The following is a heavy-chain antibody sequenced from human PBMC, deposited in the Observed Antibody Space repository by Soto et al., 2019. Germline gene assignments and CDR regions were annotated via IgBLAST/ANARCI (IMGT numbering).Heavy chain of an antibody. D-gene: IGHD6-19*01. CDR2: ISYDGSNK. Sequence: GGSLRLSCAASGFTFSSYGMHWVRQAPGKGLEWVAVISYDGSNKYYADSVKGRFTISRDNSKNTLYLQMNSLRDEDTAVYYCAREGSPPWGGWSYNWFDPWGQGTLVTVPQ. J-gene: IGHJ5*02. CDR1: GFTFSSYG. CDR3: AREGSPPWGGWSYNWFDP. V-gene: IGHV3-30*03.